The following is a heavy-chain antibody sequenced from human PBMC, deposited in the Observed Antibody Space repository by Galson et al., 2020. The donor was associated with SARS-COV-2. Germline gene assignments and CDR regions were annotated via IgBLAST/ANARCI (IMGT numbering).Heavy chain of an antibody. Sequence: GGSLSLSCAASGFTFSSYGMQWVRQAPGKGLEWVAFIRYDGSKKYYADSVKGRFTISRDNSKNTLYLQMDSLRTEDTAVYYCAKKIVGPTDYFDYWGQGTLVTVSS. V-gene: IGHV3-30*02. D-gene: IGHD1-26*01. CDR2: IRYDGSKK. CDR1: GFTFSSYG. CDR3: AKKIVGPTDYFDY. J-gene: IGHJ4*02.